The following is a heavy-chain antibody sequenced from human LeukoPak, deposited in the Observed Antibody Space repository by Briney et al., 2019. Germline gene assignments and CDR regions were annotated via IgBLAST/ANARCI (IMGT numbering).Heavy chain of an antibody. V-gene: IGHV3-23*01. CDR2: ISGSGGRT. CDR1: GFTFSSYA. D-gene: IGHD3-16*02. CDR3: AKDRPACGGVIGNFDY. Sequence: QPGGSLRLSCAASGFTFSSYAMSWVRQAPGKGLEWVSGISGSGGRTYYADSVKGRFTISRGNSKNTLYLQMNSLRAEDTAVYCCAKDRPACGGVIGNFDYWGQGTLVTVSS. J-gene: IGHJ4*02.